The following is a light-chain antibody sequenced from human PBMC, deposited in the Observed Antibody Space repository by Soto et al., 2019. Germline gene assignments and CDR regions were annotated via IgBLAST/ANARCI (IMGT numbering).Light chain of an antibody. CDR3: QQYGGLPRT. CDR2: GAS. J-gene: IGKJ1*01. V-gene: IGKV3-20*01. CDR1: QSVGSSY. Sequence: EIVLTQSPGTLSLSPGERATLSCRASQSVGSSYLAWYQQKPGQPPRLLIYGASSRAIGIPDRFSGSGAGTDFTLTIGRLEPEDFAVYYCQQYGGLPRTFGQGTKVEIK.